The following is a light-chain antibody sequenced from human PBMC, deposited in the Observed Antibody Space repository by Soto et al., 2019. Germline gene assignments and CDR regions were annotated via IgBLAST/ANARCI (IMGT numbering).Light chain of an antibody. CDR1: QSVSNSY. V-gene: IGKV3-20*01. J-gene: IGKJ1*01. Sequence: EIVLTQSPGTLSLFPGERATLSCRASQSVSNSYLAWYQQKPGQAPRLLIYGTSSRATGIPDRFSGSGSGTDFTLTISRLEPEDFAVYYCQQYGSSPRTFGQGTKVDIK. CDR3: QQYGSSPRT. CDR2: GTS.